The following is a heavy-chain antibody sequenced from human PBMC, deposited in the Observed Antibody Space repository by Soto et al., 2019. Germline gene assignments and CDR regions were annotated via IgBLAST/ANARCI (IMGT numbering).Heavy chain of an antibody. CDR3: ARAPEQWLVPGAFDI. Sequence: QVQLVESGGGVVQPGRSLRLSCAASGFTFSSYAMHWVRQAPGKGLEWVAVISYDGSNKYYADSVKGRFTISRDNSKNTLYLQMNSLRAEDTAVYYCARAPEQWLVPGAFDIWGQGTMVTVSS. D-gene: IGHD6-19*01. V-gene: IGHV3-30-3*01. J-gene: IGHJ3*02. CDR2: ISYDGSNK. CDR1: GFTFSSYA.